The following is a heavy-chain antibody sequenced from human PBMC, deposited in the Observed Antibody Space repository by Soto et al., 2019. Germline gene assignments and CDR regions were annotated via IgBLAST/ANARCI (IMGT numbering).Heavy chain of an antibody. V-gene: IGHV4-31*03. CDR3: ARWPQLETGFDY. CDR2: IYYSGST. J-gene: IGHJ4*02. D-gene: IGHD1-1*01. Sequence: QVQLQESGPGLVKPSQTLSLTCTVSGGSISSGGYYWSWIRQHPGMGLEWIGYIYYSGSTYYNPSLQIRVTRSVDASKDQFPLQLSSVTAADSGVLFCARWPQLETGFDYWGQGTLVTVS. CDR1: GGSISSGGYY.